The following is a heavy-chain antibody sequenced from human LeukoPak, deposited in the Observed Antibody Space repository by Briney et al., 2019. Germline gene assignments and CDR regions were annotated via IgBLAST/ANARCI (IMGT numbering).Heavy chain of an antibody. V-gene: IGHV4-59*01. D-gene: IGHD6-6*01. CDR1: GGSISSYY. CDR3: ARGLYSSSSGGYYFDY. CDR2: IYYSGGT. Sequence: SETLSLTCTVSGGSISSYYWSWIRQPPGKGLEWIGYIYYSGGTNYNPSLKSRVTISVDTSKNQFSLKLSSVTAADTAVYYCARGLYSSSSGGYYFDYWGQGTLVTVSS. J-gene: IGHJ4*02.